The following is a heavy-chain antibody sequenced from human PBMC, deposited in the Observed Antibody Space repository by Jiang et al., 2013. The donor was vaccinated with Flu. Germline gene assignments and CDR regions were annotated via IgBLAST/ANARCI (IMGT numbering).Heavy chain of an antibody. D-gene: IGHD1-26*01. Sequence: WIRQPPGKGLEWIGVYLLQWEHQLQPSLKSRVTISVDTSKNQFSLKLSSVTAADTAVYYCARGYSGTYGRFDPWGQGTLVTVSS. CDR3: ARGYSGTYGRFDP. CDR2: LLQWEH. V-gene: IGHV4-59*01. J-gene: IGHJ5*02.